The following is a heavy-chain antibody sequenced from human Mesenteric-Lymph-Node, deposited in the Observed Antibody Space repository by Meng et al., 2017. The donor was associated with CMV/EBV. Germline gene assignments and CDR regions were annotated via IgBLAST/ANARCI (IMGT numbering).Heavy chain of an antibody. J-gene: IGHJ4*02. Sequence: GGSLRLSCAASGFTLSSYSMNWVRQAPGKGLEWVANIKQDGSEKYYVDSVKGRFTISRDNAKNSLYLQMNSLRAEDTAVYYCARTITMVRGVIFRFPYYFDYWGQGTLVTVSS. D-gene: IGHD3-10*01. CDR3: ARTITMVRGVIFRFPYYFDY. CDR2: IKQDGSEK. CDR1: GFTLSSYS. V-gene: IGHV3-7*01.